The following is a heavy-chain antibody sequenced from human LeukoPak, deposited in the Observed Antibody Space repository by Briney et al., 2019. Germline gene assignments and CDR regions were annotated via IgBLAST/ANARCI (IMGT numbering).Heavy chain of an antibody. V-gene: IGHV4-31*03. CDR1: GGSISSGGYY. CDR3: ARARVLRYFDWFSSPRYYFDY. D-gene: IGHD3-9*01. Sequence: SETLSLTCTVSGGSISSGGYYWSWIRQHPGKGLEWIGYIYYSGSTYYNPSLKSRVTISVDTSKNQFSLKLSSVTAADTAVYYCARARVLRYFDWFSSPRYYFDYWGQGTLVTVSS. J-gene: IGHJ4*02. CDR2: IYYSGST.